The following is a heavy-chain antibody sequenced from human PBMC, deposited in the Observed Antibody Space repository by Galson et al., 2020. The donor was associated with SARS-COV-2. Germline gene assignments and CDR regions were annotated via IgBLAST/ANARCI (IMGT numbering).Heavy chain of an antibody. CDR1: GGSISSGSYY. V-gene: IGHV4-61*02. CDR2: IHTTGST. D-gene: IGHD3-22*01. CDR3: ARSHDSSRNAFDI. J-gene: IGHJ3*02. Sequence: SETLSLTCTVSGGSISSGSYYWSWIRQPAGKGLEWIGRIHTTGSTNYNPSLKSRVTISVDTSRNQFSLSLSSVTAADTAVYYCARSHDSSRNAFDIWGQGTMVTVSS.